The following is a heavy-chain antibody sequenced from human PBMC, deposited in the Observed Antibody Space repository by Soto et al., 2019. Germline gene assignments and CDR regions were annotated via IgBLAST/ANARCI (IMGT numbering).Heavy chain of an antibody. CDR2: INAGSGNT. D-gene: IGHD1-20*01. J-gene: IGHJ4*02. CDR3: ARDRSYGITGNEGFDY. Sequence: ASVKVSCKASGYTFTTYTMHWVRQAPGQRLEWMGRINAGSGNTKYSQKFQGRVTITRDTSASTAYMELSSLRSADTAVYYCARDRSYGITGNEGFDYWGQGTLVTVSS. V-gene: IGHV1-3*01. CDR1: GYTFTTYT.